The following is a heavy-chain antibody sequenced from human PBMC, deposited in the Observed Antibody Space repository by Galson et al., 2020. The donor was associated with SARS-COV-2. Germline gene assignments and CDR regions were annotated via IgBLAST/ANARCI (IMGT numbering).Heavy chain of an antibody. CDR2: ISGSGGST. J-gene: IGHJ4*02. V-gene: IGHV3-23*01. CDR3: AKGAPNWGSRYYLDY. Sequence: GGSLRLSCAASGFTFTNYAMNWVRQAPGKGMEWVSAISGSGGSTYYADFVKGRFTISRDNSKNTLYLQVNSLRAEDTAVYYCAKGAPNWGSRYYLDYWGQGTLVTVSS. CDR1: GFTFTNYA. D-gene: IGHD7-27*01.